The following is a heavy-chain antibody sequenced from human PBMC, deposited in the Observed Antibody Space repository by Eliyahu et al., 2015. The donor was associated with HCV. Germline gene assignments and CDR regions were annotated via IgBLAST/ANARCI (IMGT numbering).Heavy chain of an antibody. J-gene: IGHJ5*02. CDR1: GGSISSYY. CDR3: ASGGGGIAVAGTGGWFDP. D-gene: IGHD6-19*01. CDR2: SHXSXSS. V-gene: IGHV4-59*01. Sequence: QVQLQESGPGLVKPSETLSLTCSVXGGSISSYYWXXXXQPPGKGLEWIAYSHXSXSSNYXPSLKSRVTISVDTSKNQFSLKLTSVTAADTAVYYCASGGGGIAVAGTGGWFDPWGQGTLVTVSS.